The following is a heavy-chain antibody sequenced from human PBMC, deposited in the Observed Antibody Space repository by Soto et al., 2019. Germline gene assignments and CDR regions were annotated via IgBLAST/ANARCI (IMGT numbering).Heavy chain of an antibody. CDR3: AKFQGGTCNQWDFHY. D-gene: IGHD1-26*01. J-gene: IGHJ4*02. V-gene: IGHV3-23*01. CDR2: ITGGVGVT. CDR1: GFTFTPYA. Sequence: EVQLLESGGGLVQPGGSLRLSCAASGFTFTPYAMTWFRQAPGKGLEWVSVITGGVGVTYYADSVKGRFTISRDNSKDTLYLQMNTLRAEDTAVYYCAKFQGGTCNQWDFHYWGQGTLVTVSS.